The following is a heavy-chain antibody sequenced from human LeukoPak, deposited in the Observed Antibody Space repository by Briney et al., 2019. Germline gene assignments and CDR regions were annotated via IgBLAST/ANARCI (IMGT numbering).Heavy chain of an antibody. V-gene: IGHV3-23*01. D-gene: IGHD3-10*01. J-gene: IGHJ4*02. CDR3: AKARLGFGELLSFFDY. Sequence: GGSVRLSCAASGFTFSIYGMSWVRHAPGQGLEWVSAISGSGGSTYYADSVKGRFTISRDNSKNTPYLQMNSLRAEDTAVYYCAKARLGFGELLSFFDYWGQGTLVTVSS. CDR2: ISGSGGST. CDR1: GFTFSIYG.